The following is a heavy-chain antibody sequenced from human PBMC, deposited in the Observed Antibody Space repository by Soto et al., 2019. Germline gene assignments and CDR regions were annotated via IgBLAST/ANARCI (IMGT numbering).Heavy chain of an antibody. J-gene: IGHJ5*02. Sequence: SLTCTVSGGSISSSSYYWGWIRQPPGKGLEWIGSIYYSGSTYYNPSLKSRVTISVDTSKNQFSLKLSSVTAADTAVYYCARMGRGELGDFWFDPWGQGTLVTVSS. D-gene: IGHD1-26*01. CDR3: ARMGRGELGDFWFDP. V-gene: IGHV4-39*01. CDR2: IYYSGST. CDR1: GGSISSSSYY.